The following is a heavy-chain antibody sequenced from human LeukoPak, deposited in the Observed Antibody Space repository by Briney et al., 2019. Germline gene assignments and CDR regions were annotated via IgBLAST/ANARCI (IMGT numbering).Heavy chain of an antibody. J-gene: IGHJ4*02. V-gene: IGHV3-53*05. CDR1: GFTVSSNY. CDR3: ARDANHDYGDYEVTYYFDY. D-gene: IGHD4-17*01. Sequence: GGSLRLSCAASGFTVSSNYMSWVRQAPGRGLEWVSVIYSGGSTYYADSVKGRFTISRDNSKNTLYLQMNSLRAEDTAVYYCARDANHDYGDYEVTYYFDYWGQGTLVTVSS. CDR2: IYSGGST.